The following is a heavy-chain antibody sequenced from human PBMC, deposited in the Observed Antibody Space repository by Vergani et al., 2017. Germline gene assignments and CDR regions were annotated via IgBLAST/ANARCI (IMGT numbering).Heavy chain of an antibody. Sequence: QVQLVQSGAEVKKPGSSVKVSCQASGGTFSSYAISWVRQAPGQGLEWMGGIIPIFGTANYAQKFQGRVTITADESTSTAYMELSSLRSEDTAVYYCARDLGGYSGYGENWFDPWGQGTLVTVSS. CDR2: IIPIFGTA. D-gene: IGHD5-12*01. J-gene: IGHJ5*02. CDR1: GGTFSSYA. V-gene: IGHV1-69*12. CDR3: ARDLGGYSGYGENWFDP.